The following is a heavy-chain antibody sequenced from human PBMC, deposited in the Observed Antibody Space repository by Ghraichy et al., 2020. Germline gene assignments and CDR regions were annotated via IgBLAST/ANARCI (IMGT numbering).Heavy chain of an antibody. V-gene: IGHV6-1*01. D-gene: IGHD3-10*01. CDR1: GDSVSSNSAA. CDR2: TYYRSKWYN. Sequence: SQTLSLTCAISGDSVSSNSAAWNWIRQSPSRGLEWLGRTYYRSKWYNDYAVSVKSRITINPDTSKNQFSLQLNSVTPEDTAVYYCARGPGSGTYYNVGRDYYFDYWGQGTTVIVSS. CDR3: ARGPGSGTYYNVGRDYYFDY. J-gene: IGHJ4*03.